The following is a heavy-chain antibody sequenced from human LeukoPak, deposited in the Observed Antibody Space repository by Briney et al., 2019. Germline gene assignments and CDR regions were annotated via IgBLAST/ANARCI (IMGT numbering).Heavy chain of an antibody. CDR2: IYYSGST. V-gene: IGHV4-31*03. CDR3: ARDDDYYDSSGFDP. D-gene: IGHD3-22*01. CDR1: GGSISSGGYY. Sequence: SETLSLTCTVSGGSISSGGYYWSWIRQHPGKVLEWIGYIYYSGSTYYNPSLKSRVTISVDTSKNQFSLKLSSVTAADTAVYYCARDDDYYDSSGFDPWGQGTLVTVSS. J-gene: IGHJ5*02.